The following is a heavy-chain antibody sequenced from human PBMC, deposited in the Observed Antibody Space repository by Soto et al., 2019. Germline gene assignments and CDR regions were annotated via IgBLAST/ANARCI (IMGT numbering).Heavy chain of an antibody. CDR3: ARSVDP. Sequence: SETLSLTCIVSGDSISSYYWSWIRQSPGKGLEWIGYIHYSGSTNYNPSLKSRVAISVDTSKSQFSLKLTSVTAADTAVYYCARSVDPWGQGTVVTVSS. J-gene: IGHJ5*02. CDR2: IHYSGST. V-gene: IGHV4-59*01. CDR1: GDSISSYY.